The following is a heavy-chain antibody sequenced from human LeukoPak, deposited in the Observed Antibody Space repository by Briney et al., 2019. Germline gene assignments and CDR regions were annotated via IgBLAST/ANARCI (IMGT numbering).Heavy chain of an antibody. CDR1: GGSFSDYY. CDR3: ARKRITMVRGVIRGSNWFDP. Sequence: SETLSLTCAVYGGSFSDYYWSWIRQPPGKGLEWIGEINHSGSTNYNPSPKSRVTISVDTSKNQFFLKLSSVTAADTAVYYCARKRITMVRGVIRGSNWFDPWGQGTLVTVSS. D-gene: IGHD3-10*01. J-gene: IGHJ5*02. V-gene: IGHV4-34*01. CDR2: INHSGST.